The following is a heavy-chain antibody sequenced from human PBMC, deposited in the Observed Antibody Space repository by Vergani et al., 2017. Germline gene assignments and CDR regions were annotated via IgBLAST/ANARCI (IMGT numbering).Heavy chain of an antibody. CDR3: AREALSFPTPGLTGVVGRWYFDL. V-gene: IGHV1-46*01. D-gene: IGHD7-27*01. J-gene: IGHJ2*01. Sequence: QVQLVQSGAEVKKPGASVKVSCKASGYTFTSYYMHWVRQAPGQGLEWMGIINPSGGSTSYAQKFQGRVTMTRDTSTSTVYMELSSLRSEDTAVYYCAREALSFPTPGLTGVVGRWYFDLWGRGTLVTVSS. CDR1: GYTFTSYY. CDR2: INPSGGST.